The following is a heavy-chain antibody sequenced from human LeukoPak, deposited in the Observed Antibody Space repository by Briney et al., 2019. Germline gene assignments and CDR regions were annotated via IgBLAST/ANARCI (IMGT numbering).Heavy chain of an antibody. J-gene: IGHJ4*02. CDR1: GITLSNYG. CDR2: ISDSGGST. D-gene: IGHD2-15*01. V-gene: IGHV3-23*01. Sequence: GSLRLSCAVSGITLSNYGMSWVRQAPGKGLEWVAGISDSGGSTNYADSVKGRFTISRDNSKNTLYLQMSSLRAEDTAVYYCAKGSADLDSWGQGTLVTVSS. CDR3: AKGSADLDS.